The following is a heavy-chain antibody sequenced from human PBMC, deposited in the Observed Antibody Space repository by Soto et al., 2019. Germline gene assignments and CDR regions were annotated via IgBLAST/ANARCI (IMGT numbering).Heavy chain of an antibody. CDR3: ATHSSGWNYYYGMDV. D-gene: IGHD6-19*01. CDR2: IDPSDSYT. J-gene: IGHJ6*02. Sequence: GESLKISCKGSGYSFTIYWISWVRQMPGKGLEWMGRIDPSDSYTNYSPSFQGHVTISADKSISTAYLQWSSLKASDTAMYYCATHSSGWNYYYGMDVWGQGTTVTVSS. CDR1: GYSFTIYW. V-gene: IGHV5-10-1*01.